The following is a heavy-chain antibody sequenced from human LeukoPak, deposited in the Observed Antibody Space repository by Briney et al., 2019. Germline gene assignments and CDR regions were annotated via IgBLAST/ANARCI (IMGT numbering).Heavy chain of an antibody. V-gene: IGHV3-33*01. CDR1: GFTFSSYG. CDR2: IWYDGSNK. CDR3: ARDLTGTTYFDY. D-gene: IGHD1-7*01. Sequence: GGSLRLSCAASGFTFSSYGMHWVRQAPGKGLEWVAVIWYDGSNKYYADSVKGRFTISRDNSKDTLYLQTNSLRAEDTAVYYCARDLTGTTYFDYWGQGTLVTVSS. J-gene: IGHJ4*02.